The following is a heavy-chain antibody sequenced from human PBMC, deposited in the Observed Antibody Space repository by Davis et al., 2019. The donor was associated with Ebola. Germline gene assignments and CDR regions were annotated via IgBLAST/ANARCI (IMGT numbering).Heavy chain of an antibody. CDR1: GFTFSSYG. CDR3: ARSAGVGATTFYYFDY. CDR2: ISYDGSNK. Sequence: GESLKISCAASGFTFSSYGMHWVRQAPGKGLEWVAVISYDGSNKYYADSVKGRFTISRDNSKNTLYLQMNSLRAEDTAVYYCARSAGVGATTFYYFDYWGQGTLVTVSS. J-gene: IGHJ4*02. D-gene: IGHD1-26*01. V-gene: IGHV3-30*03.